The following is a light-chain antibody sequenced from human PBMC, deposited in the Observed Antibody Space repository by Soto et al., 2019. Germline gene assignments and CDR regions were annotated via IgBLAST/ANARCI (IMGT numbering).Light chain of an antibody. CDR1: QGISSY. Sequence: AIRMTQSPSSFSASTGDRFTITCRASQGISSYLAWYQQKPGKAPKLLIYAASTLQSGVPSRFSGSGSGTDFALTITSLQAEDFATYYCQQLRMYPSTFGGGTKVDIK. V-gene: IGKV1-8*01. CDR3: QQLRMYPST. J-gene: IGKJ4*01. CDR2: AAS.